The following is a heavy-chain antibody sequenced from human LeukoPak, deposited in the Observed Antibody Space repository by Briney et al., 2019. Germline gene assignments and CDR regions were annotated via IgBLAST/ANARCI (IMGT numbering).Heavy chain of an antibody. CDR2: MSPKSGST. Sequence: ASVKVSCKASGYTFTSYDINWVRQAPGQGLEWMGWMSPKSGSTGYAQKFQGRVSMTRDTSINTAYMELSSLRPEDTAVYYCARVIPNGDPFDFWGQGTLVTVSS. D-gene: IGHD4-17*01. CDR3: ARVIPNGDPFDF. CDR1: GYTFTSYD. J-gene: IGHJ4*02. V-gene: IGHV1-8*02.